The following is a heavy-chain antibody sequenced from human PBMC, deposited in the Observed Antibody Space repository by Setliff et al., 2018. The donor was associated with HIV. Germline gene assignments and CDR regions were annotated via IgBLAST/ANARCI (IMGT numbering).Heavy chain of an antibody. CDR2: IKEDGSEK. CDR3: ARVFWYGLPQIYYYMDV. V-gene: IGHV3-7*01. Sequence: QSGGSLRLSCAASGFTLSTYWMTWVRQAPGKGLEWVANIKEDGSEKYYVDSVKGRFTLSRDNAKNSLYLQMNSLRAEDTAVYYCARVFWYGLPQIYYYMDVWGKGTTVTVSS. J-gene: IGHJ6*03. CDR1: GFTLSTYW. D-gene: IGHD2-8*02.